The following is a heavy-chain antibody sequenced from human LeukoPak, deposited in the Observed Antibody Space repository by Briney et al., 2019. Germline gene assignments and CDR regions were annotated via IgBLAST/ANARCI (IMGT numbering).Heavy chain of an antibody. V-gene: IGHV3-48*01. CDR2: ISSSSSTI. Sequence: GGSLRLSCAASGFTFSSYSMNWVRQAPGKGLEWVSYISSSSSTIYYADSVKGRFTISRDNAKNSLYLQMNSLRAEDTAVYYCARLQKNDCSSTGCYINDYYYYYMDVWGKGTTVTVSS. D-gene: IGHD2-2*02. J-gene: IGHJ6*03. CDR1: GFTFSSYS. CDR3: ARLQKNDCSSTGCYINDYYYYYMDV.